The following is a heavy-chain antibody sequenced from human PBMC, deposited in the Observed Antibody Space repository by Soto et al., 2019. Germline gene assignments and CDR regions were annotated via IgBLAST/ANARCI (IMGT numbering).Heavy chain of an antibody. Sequence: PGGSLRLSCAASGFTFSSYAMHWVRQAPGKGLEWVAVISYDGSNKYYADSVKGRFTISRDNSKNTLYLQMNSLRAEDTAVYYCARDLIVVVPAAIGYYYYYGMDVWGQGTTVTVSS. CDR2: ISYDGSNK. V-gene: IGHV3-30-3*01. J-gene: IGHJ6*02. D-gene: IGHD2-2*02. CDR3: ARDLIVVVPAAIGYYYYYGMDV. CDR1: GFTFSSYA.